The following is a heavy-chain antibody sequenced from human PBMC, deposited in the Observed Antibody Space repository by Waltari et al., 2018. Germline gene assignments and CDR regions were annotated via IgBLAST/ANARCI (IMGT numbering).Heavy chain of an antibody. CDR1: GVSVNNYAHY. CDR3: ARVTNDPFDF. V-gene: IGHV4-61*08. Sequence: QVLLQESGPGLVRPSETLSLPCTVSGVSVNNYAHYWGWIRQPPGKGLEWIGYMFHGGSTDYKPSLKGRVNISTDKAKNQISLHLTSLTAADTALYFCARVTNDPFDFWGQGTMVTVSS. J-gene: IGHJ3*01. CDR2: MFHGGST.